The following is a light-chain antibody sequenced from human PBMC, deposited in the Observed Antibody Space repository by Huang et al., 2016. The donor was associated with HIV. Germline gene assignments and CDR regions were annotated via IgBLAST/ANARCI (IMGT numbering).Light chain of an antibody. CDR1: QFINTY. V-gene: IGKV1-39*01. J-gene: IGKJ4*01. CDR3: QQSYSFLT. CDR2: GAS. Sequence: IQITQSPSSLSASVGDKVTITCRTSQFINTYLNWYQQKPGEAPKVLIHGASNLEGGVPSRVRGTGSGTDFTLTISGLQPEDFATYYCQQSYSFLTFGGGTKVEVK.